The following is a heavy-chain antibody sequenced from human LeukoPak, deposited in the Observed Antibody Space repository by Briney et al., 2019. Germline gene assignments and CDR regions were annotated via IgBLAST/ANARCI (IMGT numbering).Heavy chain of an antibody. CDR3: ARDGGNSDYDY. J-gene: IGHJ4*02. CDR2: IYHNGAT. D-gene: IGHD4-23*01. V-gene: IGHV4-4*02. Sequence: WTWVRQPPGEGLEWIGEIYHNGATNYNPSLKSRVTMLLDKSKNQFFLKLNSVTAADTAVYYCARDGGNSDYDYWGQGTLVTVSS.